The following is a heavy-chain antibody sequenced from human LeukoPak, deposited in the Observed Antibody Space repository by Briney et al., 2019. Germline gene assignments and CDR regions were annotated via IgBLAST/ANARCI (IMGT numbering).Heavy chain of an antibody. J-gene: IGHJ5*02. D-gene: IGHD6-13*01. V-gene: IGHV4-61*02. CDR3: ARDRYGSSYRFDP. CDR2: IYSSGST. CDR1: GGSISSGSYY. Sequence: SQTLSLPCTVSGGSISSGSYYWSWIRQPAGKGLEWIGRIYSSGSTNYNPSLKSRVTISVDTSKNQFSLKLSSVTAADTAVYYCARDRYGSSYRFDPWGQGTMVTVSS.